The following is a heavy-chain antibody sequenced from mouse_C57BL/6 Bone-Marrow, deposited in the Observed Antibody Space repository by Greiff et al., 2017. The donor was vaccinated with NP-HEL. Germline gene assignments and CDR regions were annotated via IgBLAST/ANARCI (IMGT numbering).Heavy chain of an antibody. CDR3: AKNYYYGSSPYAMDY. CDR2: IWRGGST. D-gene: IGHD1-1*01. J-gene: IGHJ4*01. V-gene: IGHV2-5*01. CDR1: GFSLTSYG. Sequence: VKLVESGPGLVQPSQSLSITCTVSGFSLTSYGVHWVRQSPGKGLEWLGVIWRGGSTDYNAAFMSRLSITKDNSKSQVFFKMNSLQADDTAIYYCAKNYYYGSSPYAMDYWGQGTSVTVSS.